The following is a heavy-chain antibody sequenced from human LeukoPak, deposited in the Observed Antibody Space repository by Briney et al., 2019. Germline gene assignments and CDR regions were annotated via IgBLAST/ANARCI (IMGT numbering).Heavy chain of an antibody. D-gene: IGHD2-15*01. J-gene: IGHJ6*03. CDR1: GFTFSSYA. V-gene: IGHV3-30*04. Sequence: GGSLRLSCAASGFTFSSYAMHWVRQAPGKGLEWVAVISYDGSNKYYADSVKGRFTISRDNSKNTLYLQMNSLRAEDTAVYYCAREKVAHYYYYYYMDVWGKGTTVTVSS. CDR3: AREKVAHYYYYYYMDV. CDR2: ISYDGSNK.